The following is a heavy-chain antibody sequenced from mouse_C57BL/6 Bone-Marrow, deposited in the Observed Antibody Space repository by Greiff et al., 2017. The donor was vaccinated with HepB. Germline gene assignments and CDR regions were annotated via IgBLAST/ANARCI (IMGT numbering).Heavy chain of an antibody. CDR1: GYTFTSYW. CDR3: ARGYEAMDY. CDR2: IDPSDSET. J-gene: IGHJ4*01. D-gene: IGHD1-2*01. Sequence: QVQLQQPGAELVRPGSSVKLSCKASGYTFTSYWMHWVKQSPIQGLEWIGNIDPSDSETHYNQKFKDKATLTVDKSSSTAYIQLSSLTSEDSAVYYCARGYEAMDYWGQGTSVTVSS. V-gene: IGHV1-52*01.